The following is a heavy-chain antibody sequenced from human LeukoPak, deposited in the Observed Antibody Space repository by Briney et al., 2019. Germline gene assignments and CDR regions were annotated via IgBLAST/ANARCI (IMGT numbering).Heavy chain of an antibody. CDR1: GGTFSSYA. V-gene: IGHV1-69*13. D-gene: IGHD2-21*02. J-gene: IGHJ3*02. CDR3: ARDHIVVVTAKGDAFDI. Sequence: SVKVSCKASGGTFSSYAVSWVRQAPGQGLEWMGGIIPIFGTANYAQKFQGRVTITADESTSTAYMELSSLRSEDTAVYYCARDHIVVVTAKGDAFDIWGQGTMVTVSS. CDR2: IIPIFGTA.